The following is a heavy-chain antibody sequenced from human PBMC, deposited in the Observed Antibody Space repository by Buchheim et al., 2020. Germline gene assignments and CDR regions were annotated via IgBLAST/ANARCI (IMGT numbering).Heavy chain of an antibody. J-gene: IGHJ4*02. Sequence: QVQLVQSGPEMKKPGASVKVSCKASGYTFDNYAINWVRQAPGHGLEWMGWISAYSGNTHFAQKFQDRLTMTTDASTSTAYMELKSLRSDDTAVYCCGRHDYGDNDIDFWGPGT. CDR3: GRHDYGDNDIDF. CDR1: GYTFDNYA. V-gene: IGHV1-18*01. D-gene: IGHD4-17*01. CDR2: ISAYSGNT.